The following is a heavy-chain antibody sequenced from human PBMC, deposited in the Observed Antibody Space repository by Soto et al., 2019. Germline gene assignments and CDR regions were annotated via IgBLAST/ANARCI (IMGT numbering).Heavy chain of an antibody. CDR1: GFTFSSYS. CDR2: ISSSSSYI. Sequence: ESGGGLVKPGGSLRLSCAASGFTFSSYSMNWVRQAPGKGLEWVSSISSSSSYIYYADSVKGRFTISRDNAKNSLYLQMNSLRAEDTAVYYCARDRVIMGATTHYYYGMDVWGQGTTVTVSS. D-gene: IGHD1-26*01. CDR3: ARDRVIMGATTHYYYGMDV. V-gene: IGHV3-21*01. J-gene: IGHJ6*02.